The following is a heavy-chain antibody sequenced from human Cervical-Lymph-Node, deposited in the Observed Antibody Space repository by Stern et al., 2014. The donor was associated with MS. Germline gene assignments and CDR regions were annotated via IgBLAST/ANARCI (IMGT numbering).Heavy chain of an antibody. CDR2: INPSGGST. J-gene: IGHJ4*02. V-gene: IGHV1-46*03. CDR3: ARVAMTSLDY. Sequence: MQLVESGAEVKKPGASVKGSCKASGYTFTSYYIHWVRQAPGQGLECMGIINPSGGSTSYAQKFQGRLTMTRDTSTSTVYMELSSLRSEDTAVYYCARVAMTSLDYWGQGTLVTVSS. CDR1: GYTFTSYY.